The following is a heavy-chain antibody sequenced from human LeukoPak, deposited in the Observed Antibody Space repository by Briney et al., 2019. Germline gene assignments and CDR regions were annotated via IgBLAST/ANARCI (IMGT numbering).Heavy chain of an antibody. V-gene: IGHV3-33*01. CDR2: IWYDGSNK. CDR3: ARDYDSGGDY. Sequence: GGSLRLSCAASGFTFSSYGMHWVRQAPDKGLEWVAVIWYDGSNKYYADSVKGRFTISRDNSKNTLYLQMNSLRAEDTAVYYCARDYDSGGDYWGQGTLVTVSS. CDR1: GFTFSSYG. D-gene: IGHD3-3*01. J-gene: IGHJ4*02.